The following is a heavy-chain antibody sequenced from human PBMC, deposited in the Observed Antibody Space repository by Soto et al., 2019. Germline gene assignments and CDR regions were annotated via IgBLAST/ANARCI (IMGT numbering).Heavy chain of an antibody. CDR3: ARASDTSGYHY. CDR2: ILPVFDEL. CDR1: GGTFKNYA. V-gene: IGHV1-69*01. D-gene: IGHD3-22*01. J-gene: IGHJ4*02. Sequence: QVQLVQSESEVKKPGSSVKVSCKVSGGTFKNYAISWVRQAPGQGLQGVGGILPVFDELHYAPKLQGRVTITADDVTSTAHLELGSLTSEDTAFYFCARASDTSGYHYWGQGTLVTVSS.